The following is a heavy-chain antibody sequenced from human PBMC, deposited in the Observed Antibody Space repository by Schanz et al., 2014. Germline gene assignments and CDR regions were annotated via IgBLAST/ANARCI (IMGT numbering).Heavy chain of an antibody. D-gene: IGHD2-21*01. CDR3: AREFVN. V-gene: IGHV3-11*01. J-gene: IGHJ1*01. CDR1: GGSISSGGYY. CDR2: ISGSGGDSV. Sequence: QVQLQESGPGLVKPSQTLSLTCTVSGGSISSGGYYWSWVRQAPGKGLEWLSHISGSGGDSVDYADSVKGRFTISRDNTRNSLYLQMNSLRVDDTAVYYCAREFVNWGQGTLVTVSS.